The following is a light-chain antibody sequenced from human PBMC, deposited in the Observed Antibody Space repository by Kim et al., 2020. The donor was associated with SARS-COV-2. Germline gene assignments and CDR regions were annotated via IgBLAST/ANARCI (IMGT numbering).Light chain of an antibody. CDR1: SSDLGGYNY. J-gene: IGLJ2*01. CDR2: DVS. V-gene: IGLV2-14*04. Sequence: QSITISCTGTSSDLGGYNYVSWYQQHPGKAPKLMIYDVSKRPSGVSNRFSGSKSGNTASLTISGLQAEDEADYYCSSYTGSSTFRVFGGGTKLTVL. CDR3: SSYTGSSTFRV.